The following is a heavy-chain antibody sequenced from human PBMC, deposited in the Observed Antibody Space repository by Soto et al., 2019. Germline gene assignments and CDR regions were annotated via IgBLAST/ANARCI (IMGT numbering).Heavy chain of an antibody. V-gene: IGHV3-23*01. CDR1: GFTFSLYA. CDR3: AKGDWLYDNYYGMEV. Sequence: EEQLLESGGGLVQPGGSLRLSCAASGFTFSLYAMTWVRHTPGKGLEWVASISSTGERTYYADSVKGRFIISKDNSKNTVFLQMNSLRAEDTAEYYCAKGDWLYDNYYGMEVWGQGTSVTVSS. D-gene: IGHD3-9*01. J-gene: IGHJ6*02. CDR2: ISSTGERT.